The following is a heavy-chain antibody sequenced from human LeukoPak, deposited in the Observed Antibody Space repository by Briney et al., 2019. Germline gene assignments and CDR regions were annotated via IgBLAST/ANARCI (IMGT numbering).Heavy chain of an antibody. D-gene: IGHD6-13*01. J-gene: IGHJ4*02. CDR3: AKRGYTSTWLSPFDY. CDR2: ISGSGGST. CDR1: GFTFSNYA. Sequence: PGGSLRLSCVASGFTFSNYAMNWVRQAPGKGLEWVSVISGSGGSTYYADSVKGRFTISRDNSKNTVYLQMNSLRAEDTAVYYCAKRGYTSTWLSPFDYWAQGTLVTVSS. V-gene: IGHV3-23*01.